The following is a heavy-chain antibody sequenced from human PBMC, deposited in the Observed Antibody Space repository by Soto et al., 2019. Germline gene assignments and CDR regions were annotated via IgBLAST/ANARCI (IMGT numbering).Heavy chain of an antibody. CDR1: GGSISSSNW. CDR2: IYHSGST. J-gene: IGHJ5*02. V-gene: IGHV4-4*02. D-gene: IGHD2-2*01. Sequence: QVQLQESGPGLVKPSGTLSLTCAVSGGSISSSNWWSWVRQPPGKGLEWIGEIYHSGSTNYNPSLKRRITISVDKSKNQFSLMLISVTAADTAVYYCARDASAQSIVVVPAAMGFDPWGQGTLVTVSS. CDR3: ARDASAQSIVVVPAAMGFDP.